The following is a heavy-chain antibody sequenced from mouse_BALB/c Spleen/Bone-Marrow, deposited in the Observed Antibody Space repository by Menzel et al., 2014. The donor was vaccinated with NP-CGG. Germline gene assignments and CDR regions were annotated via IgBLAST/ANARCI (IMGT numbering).Heavy chain of an antibody. CDR3: ARDRGGSSRALDY. D-gene: IGHD1-1*02. J-gene: IGHJ4*01. CDR1: GFSLTSYG. Sequence: VKLMESGPGLVAPSQHLSIPCTVSGFSLTSYGVHWVRQPPGKGLEWLGVIWAGGSTIYNSALMSRLSISKDNSKSQVFLKMNSLQTDDTALYYCARDRGGSSRALDYWGQGTSVTVSS. CDR2: IWAGGST. V-gene: IGHV2-9*02.